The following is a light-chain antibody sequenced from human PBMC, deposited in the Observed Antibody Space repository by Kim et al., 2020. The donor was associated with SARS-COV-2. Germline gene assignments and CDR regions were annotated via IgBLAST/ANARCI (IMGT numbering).Light chain of an antibody. Sequence: SSELTQDPAVSVALGQTVRITCQGDSPRSYYATWYQQKPGQAPILVIYGKHNRPSGIPDRFSGSSSGNTASLTITGTKAGDEADYYCNSRDSNDNVVFGG. J-gene: IGLJ2*01. V-gene: IGLV3-19*01. CDR3: NSRDSNDNVV. CDR1: SPRSYY. CDR2: GKH.